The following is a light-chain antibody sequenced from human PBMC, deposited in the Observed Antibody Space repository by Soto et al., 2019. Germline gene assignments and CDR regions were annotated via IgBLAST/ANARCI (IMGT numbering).Light chain of an antibody. J-gene: IGLJ2*01. Sequence: QSALTQPASVSGSPGQSITISCTGTSSDVGGYNDVSWYQQHPDKAPKLMIYDDSNRPSGVSKRFSGSKSGNTASLTISGLDAEEAADYYCSSYTSSSTLVVFGGGTQLTVL. CDR2: DDS. CDR3: SSYTSSSTLVV. V-gene: IGLV2-14*01. CDR1: SSDVGGYND.